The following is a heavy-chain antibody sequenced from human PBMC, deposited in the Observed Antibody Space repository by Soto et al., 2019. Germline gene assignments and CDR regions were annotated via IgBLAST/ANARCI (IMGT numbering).Heavy chain of an antibody. V-gene: IGHV3-30*04. CDR1: GLTFSSYA. CDR2: ISYDGSNK. Sequence: QVQLVESGGGVVQPGRSLILSCAASGLTFSSYAMHWVRQAPGKGLEWGAVISYDGSNKYYADSVKGRFTISRDNSKNTLYLQMNSLRAEDTAVYYCVRVPYWDRKFDYWGQGTLVTVSS. J-gene: IGHJ4*02. D-gene: IGHD1-26*01. CDR3: VRVPYWDRKFDY.